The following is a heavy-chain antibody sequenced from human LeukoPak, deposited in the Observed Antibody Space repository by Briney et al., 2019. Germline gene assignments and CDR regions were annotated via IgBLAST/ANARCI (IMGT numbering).Heavy chain of an antibody. Sequence: GGSLRLSCAASGFTFSSYAMSWVRQAPGKGLEWVSAISGSGGSTYYADSVKGRFTISRDNSKNTLYLQMNSLRAEDTAVYYCAKPAKHYDILTGYQTEGIDYWGQGTLVTVSS. D-gene: IGHD3-9*01. CDR2: ISGSGGST. CDR1: GFTFSSYA. CDR3: AKPAKHYDILTGYQTEGIDY. V-gene: IGHV3-23*01. J-gene: IGHJ4*02.